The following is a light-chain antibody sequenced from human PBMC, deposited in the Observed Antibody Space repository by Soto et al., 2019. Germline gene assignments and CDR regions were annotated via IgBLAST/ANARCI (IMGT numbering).Light chain of an antibody. Sequence: DIQMTQSPSSLSASVGDRVTITCRASQNIDYYLNWYQQKPGKAPKFLIYGASTLQSGVPSRFSGSGSGTQFTLTSSNLQPEDSATYYCQQSYSTLLITFGQGTRLEIK. CDR1: QNIDYY. V-gene: IGKV1-39*01. J-gene: IGKJ5*01. CDR2: GAS. CDR3: QQSYSTLLIT.